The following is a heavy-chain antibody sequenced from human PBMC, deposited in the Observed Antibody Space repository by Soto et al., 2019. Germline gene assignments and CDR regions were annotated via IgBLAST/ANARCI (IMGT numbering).Heavy chain of an antibody. Sequence: QVKLVESGGGVVQPGRSLRLSCAASGFNFNTYGMHWVRQAPGKGLEWVAVISYDGSDKYYADSVKGRFTISRDNSKNTLYLQMNSLRADDTAMYYCAKDHYQVSPGRMDVWGQGTTVTVSS. V-gene: IGHV3-30*18. D-gene: IGHD2-2*01. CDR1: GFNFNTYG. CDR3: AKDHYQVSPGRMDV. J-gene: IGHJ6*02. CDR2: ISYDGSDK.